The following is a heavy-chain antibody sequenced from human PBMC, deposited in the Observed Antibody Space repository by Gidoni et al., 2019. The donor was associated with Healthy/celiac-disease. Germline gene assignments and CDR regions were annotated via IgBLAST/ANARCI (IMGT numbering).Heavy chain of an antibody. CDR2: IAYDGSNK. Sequence: QVQLVESVGGVVQPGRSLRLSCAASGFTLSSSAMHWVRQAPGKGLEWVAVIAYDGSNKYYADSVKGRVTISRDNSKNTRYLQMNSLRAEDTAVYYCARDPYDYGDYLGWYFDLWGRGTLVTVSS. D-gene: IGHD4-17*01. CDR1: GFTLSSSA. V-gene: IGHV3-30*04. CDR3: ARDPYDYGDYLGWYFDL. J-gene: IGHJ2*01.